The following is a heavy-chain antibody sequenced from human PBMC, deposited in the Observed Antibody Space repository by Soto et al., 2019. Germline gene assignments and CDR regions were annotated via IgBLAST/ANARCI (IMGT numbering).Heavy chain of an antibody. CDR3: ARADYVWGSYRYTGPWFDP. J-gene: IGHJ5*02. V-gene: IGHV4-30-4*01. CDR1: DGSISSGDYY. Sequence: PSETLSLTCTVSDGSISSGDYYWSWIRQPPGKGLEWIGYIYYSGSTYYNPSLKRRVTISVDTSKNQFSLKLSSVTAADTAVYYCARADYVWGSYRYTGPWFDPWGQGTLVTVSS. D-gene: IGHD3-16*02. CDR2: IYYSGST.